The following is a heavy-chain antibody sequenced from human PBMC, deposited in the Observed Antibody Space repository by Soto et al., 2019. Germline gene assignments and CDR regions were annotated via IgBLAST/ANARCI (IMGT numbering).Heavy chain of an antibody. V-gene: IGHV4-39*07. CDR3: ARLEYSGYDGDY. CDR1: GGSISSSSYY. D-gene: IGHD5-12*01. CDR2: IYYSGST. Sequence: SETLSLTCTVSGGSISSSSYYWGWIRQPPGKGLEWIGSIYYSGSTYYNPSLKSRVTISVDTSKNQFSLKLSSVTAADTAVYYCARLEYSGYDGDYWGQGTLVTVSS. J-gene: IGHJ4*02.